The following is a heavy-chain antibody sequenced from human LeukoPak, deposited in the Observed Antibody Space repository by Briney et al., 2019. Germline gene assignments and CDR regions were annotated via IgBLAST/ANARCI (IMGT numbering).Heavy chain of an antibody. V-gene: IGHV3-30-3*01. CDR1: GFTFSSYA. Sequence: GRSLRLSCAASGFTFSSYAMHWVRQAPGKGLEWVAVISYDGSNKYYADSVKGRFTISRDNAKNSLYLQMNSLRAEDTAVYYCAREWHATFDYWGQGSLVTVSS. D-gene: IGHD1-26*01. CDR2: ISYDGSNK. CDR3: AREWHATFDY. J-gene: IGHJ4*02.